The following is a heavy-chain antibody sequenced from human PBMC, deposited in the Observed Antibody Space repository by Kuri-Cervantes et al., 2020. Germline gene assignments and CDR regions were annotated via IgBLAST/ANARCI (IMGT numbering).Heavy chain of an antibody. CDR2: IYYSGST. CDR3: ARGNYCSGGSCYYFDY. Sequence: GSLRLSCTVSGGSISSSSYYWGWIRQPPGKGLEWIGSIYYSGSTYYNPSLKSRVTISVDTSKNQFSLKLSSVAAADTAVYYCARGNYCSGGSCYYFDYWGQGTLVTVSS. CDR1: GGSISSSSYY. J-gene: IGHJ4*02. V-gene: IGHV4-39*07. D-gene: IGHD2-15*01.